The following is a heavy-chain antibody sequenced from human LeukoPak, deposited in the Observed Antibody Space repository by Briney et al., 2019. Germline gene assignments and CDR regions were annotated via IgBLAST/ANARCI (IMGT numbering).Heavy chain of an antibody. V-gene: IGHV3-23*01. D-gene: IGHD2-15*01. CDR2: ISGSGGST. CDR1: GFTFSSYA. CDR3: AKPNRYCSGGSCYAVDY. Sequence: GSLRLSCAASGFTFSSYAMSWVRQAPGKGLEWVSAISGSGGSTYYADSVEGRFTISRDNSKNTLYLQMNSLRAEDTAVYYCAKPNRYCSGGSCYAVDYWGQGTLVTVSS. J-gene: IGHJ4*02.